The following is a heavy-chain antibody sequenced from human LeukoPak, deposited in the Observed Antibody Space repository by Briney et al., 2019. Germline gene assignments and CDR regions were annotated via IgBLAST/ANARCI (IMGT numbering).Heavy chain of an antibody. CDR3: ARKYYYSSAPIDI. CDR2: IKQDGSEK. D-gene: IGHD3-10*01. J-gene: IGHJ3*02. Sequence: GGSLRLSCAASGFTFSSYWMSWVRQAPGKGLEWVANIKQDGSEKYYVGSVKGRFTISRDNAKNSLYLQMNSLRAEDTAMYYCARKYYYSSAPIDIWGQGTMVTVSS. CDR1: GFTFSSYW. V-gene: IGHV3-7*01.